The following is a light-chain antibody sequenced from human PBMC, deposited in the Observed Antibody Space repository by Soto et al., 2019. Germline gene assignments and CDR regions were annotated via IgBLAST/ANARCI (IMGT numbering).Light chain of an antibody. CDR2: AAS. V-gene: IGKV1-39*01. CDR3: QQSYSTLPT. J-gene: IGKJ4*01. Sequence: DIQMTQSPSFLSASVGDRVTITCRASQSISSYLNWYQQKPGKAPKLLIYAASSLQSGVPSRFSGSGSGTDFTLTISSLQPEDFATYYCQQSYSTLPTFGGGTKVEIK. CDR1: QSISSY.